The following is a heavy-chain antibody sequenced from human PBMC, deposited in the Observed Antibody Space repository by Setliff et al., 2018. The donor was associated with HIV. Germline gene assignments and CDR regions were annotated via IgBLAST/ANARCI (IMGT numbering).Heavy chain of an antibody. CDR2: IYTSGSINYNPSGST. CDR1: GGSVSSYY. D-gene: IGHD3-10*01. CDR3: ARITMVRGVYYGMDV. J-gene: IGHJ6*02. Sequence: SETLSLTCTVSGGSVSSYYWSWIRQPAGKGLEWIGRIYTSGSINYNPSGSTNYNPSLKSRVTMSVDTSKNQFSLKLSCVTAADTAVYYCARITMVRGVYYGMDVWGQGTTVTVSS. V-gene: IGHV4-4*07.